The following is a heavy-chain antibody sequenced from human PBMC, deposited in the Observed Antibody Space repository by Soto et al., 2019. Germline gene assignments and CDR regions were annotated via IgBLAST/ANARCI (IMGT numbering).Heavy chain of an antibody. CDR3: TTDLQAYCDGTTCYAGNYYYDDMDV. J-gene: IGHJ6*02. D-gene: IGHD2-2*01. Sequence: GGSLRLSCAGSGFNFNNFAMHWVRQAPGTGLEYVSSISDTGCSTFHADSVKGRFTISRDDSKNTLFLQMNSLKNEDTAVYFCTTDLQAYCDGTTCYAGNYYYDDMDVWGQGTTVTVSS. CDR1: GFNFNNFA. V-gene: IGHV3-64*04. CDR2: ISDTGCST.